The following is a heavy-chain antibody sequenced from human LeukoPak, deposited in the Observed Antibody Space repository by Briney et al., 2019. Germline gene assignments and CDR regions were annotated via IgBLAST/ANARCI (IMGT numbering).Heavy chain of an antibody. CDR2: IRGSGDST. CDR1: GFPFSAYA. V-gene: IGHV3-23*01. Sequence: PGGSLRLSCAASGFPFSAYAMSWVRQAPGKGLEWVSGIRGSGDSTYYAESVKGRFTIYRDNSKNTLYLQMNSLRAEDTALYYCAKESLRVVPSATFDYWGQGTLVTVSS. D-gene: IGHD2-2*01. CDR3: AKESLRVVPSATFDY. J-gene: IGHJ4*02.